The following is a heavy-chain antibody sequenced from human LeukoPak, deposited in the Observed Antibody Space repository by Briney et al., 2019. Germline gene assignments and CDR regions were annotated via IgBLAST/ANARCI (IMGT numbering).Heavy chain of an antibody. CDR1: GLTFSSYV. CDR2: ISYDGSNK. J-gene: IGHJ5*02. CDR3: AKVPVAGAIGWFDP. D-gene: IGHD2-2*02. V-gene: IGHV3-30*18. Sequence: GGSLRLSCAASGLTFSSYVMHWVRQAPGKGLEWVALISYDGSNKYYADSVKGRFTISRDNSKNTLYLQMNSLRAEDTAVYYCAKVPVAGAIGWFDPWGQGTLVTVSS.